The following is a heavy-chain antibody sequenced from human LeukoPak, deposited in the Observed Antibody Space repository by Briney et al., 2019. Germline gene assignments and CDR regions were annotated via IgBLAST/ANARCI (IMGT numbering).Heavy chain of an antibody. D-gene: IGHD3-3*01. CDR2: ISWNSGSI. CDR1: GFTFDDYA. J-gene: IGHJ4*02. CDR3: AKHSTISGSIDF. Sequence: PGGSLRLSCAASGFTFDDYAMHWVRQAPGKGLEWVSGISWNSGSIGYADSVKGRFTISRDNAKNSLYLQMNSLRAEDTALYYCAKHSTISGSIDFWGQGTLVTVSS. V-gene: IGHV3-9*01.